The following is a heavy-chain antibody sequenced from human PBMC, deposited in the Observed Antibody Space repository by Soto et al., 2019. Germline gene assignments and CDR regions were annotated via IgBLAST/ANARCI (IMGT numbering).Heavy chain of an antibody. CDR1: GFIFSSSW. D-gene: IGHD6-19*01. V-gene: IGHV3-7*01. J-gene: IGHJ4*02. Sequence: EMQLVESGGGLVQPGGSLRLSCEASGFIFSSSWMSCVRQTPGKGLEWVANIKQDGSDKYYADSVKGRFTMSRDNAKNSLYLQMNSLRAEDTAVYYCAGGLYSSGWYPDDFDNWGQGTLVTVSS. CDR2: IKQDGSDK. CDR3: AGGLYSSGWYPDDFDN.